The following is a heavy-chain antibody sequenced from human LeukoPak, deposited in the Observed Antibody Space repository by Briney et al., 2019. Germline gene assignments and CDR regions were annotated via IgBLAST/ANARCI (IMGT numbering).Heavy chain of an antibody. D-gene: IGHD5-18*01. V-gene: IGHV4-59*08. CDR1: GSSISSYY. CDR2: IYYSGST. CDR3: ARHMGLGYSYGYPYFDY. J-gene: IGHJ4*02. Sequence: PSETLSLTCTVSGSSISSYYWSWIRQPPGKGLEWIGYIYYSGSTNYNPSLKSRVTISVDTPKNQFSLKLSSVTAADTAVYYCARHMGLGYSYGYPYFDYWGQGTLVTVSS.